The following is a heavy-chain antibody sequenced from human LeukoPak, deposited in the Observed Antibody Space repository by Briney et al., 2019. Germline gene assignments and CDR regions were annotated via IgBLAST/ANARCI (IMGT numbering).Heavy chain of an antibody. V-gene: IGHV3-21*01. CDR2: ISSSSSYI. CDR3: ARALRVWGYSDYDGGPDY. CDR1: GFTFSFYS. J-gene: IGHJ4*02. Sequence: PGGSLRLSCVASGFTFSFYSMNWVRQAPGKGLEWVSSISSSSSYIYYADSVKGRFTISRDNAKNSLYLQMNSLRAEDTAVYYCARALRVWGYSDYDGGPDYWGQGTLVTVSS. D-gene: IGHD5-12*01.